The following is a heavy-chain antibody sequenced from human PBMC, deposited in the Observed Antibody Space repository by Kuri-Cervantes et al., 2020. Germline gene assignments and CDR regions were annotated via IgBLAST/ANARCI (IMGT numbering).Heavy chain of an antibody. CDR3: AYSSSWYDHTSFDY. D-gene: IGHD6-13*01. J-gene: IGHJ4*02. Sequence: GGSLRLSCAASGFTFSNYAMSWVRQAPGEGLEWVSGITGSGGSTYYADSVKGRFTISRDNAKNSLYLQMNSLRAEDTAVYYCAYSSSWYDHTSFDYWGQGTLVTVSS. CDR1: GFTFSNYA. V-gene: IGHV3-23*01. CDR2: ITGSGGST.